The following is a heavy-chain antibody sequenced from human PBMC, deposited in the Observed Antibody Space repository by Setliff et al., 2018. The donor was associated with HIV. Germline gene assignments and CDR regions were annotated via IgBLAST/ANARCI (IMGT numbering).Heavy chain of an antibody. J-gene: IGHJ6*02. D-gene: IGHD2-2*01. V-gene: IGHV4-39*01. Sequence: SETLSLTCTVSGGSISSSSYYWGWIRQSPGKGLEWIGSFYHSGSTHYNPSLKSRVTISVDTSTNQLSLKLSSVTAADTAVYYCARRGVPAARNYYCYAMDVWGQGTTVTVSS. CDR1: GGSISSSSYY. CDR2: FYHSGST. CDR3: ARRGVPAARNYYCYAMDV.